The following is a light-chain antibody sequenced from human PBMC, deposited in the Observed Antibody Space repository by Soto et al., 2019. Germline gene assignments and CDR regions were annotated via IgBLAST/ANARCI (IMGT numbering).Light chain of an antibody. V-gene: IGKV3-20*01. CDR3: QQYGGSPLT. CDR1: QSVSSSY. CDR2: GAS. J-gene: IGKJ4*01. Sequence: EIVLTQSPGTLSLSPGERATLSCRASQSVSSSYLAWYQQKPGQAPRLLIYGASSRATGIPDRFSGSGSGTDFTLTISRLVPEDFAVYYCQQYGGSPLTFGGGTKVDIK.